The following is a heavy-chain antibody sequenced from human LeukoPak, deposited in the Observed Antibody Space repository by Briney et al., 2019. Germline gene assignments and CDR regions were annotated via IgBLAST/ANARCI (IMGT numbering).Heavy chain of an antibody. D-gene: IGHD3-22*01. CDR2: INTGNGNT. CDR1: GYTFTNHG. V-gene: IGHV1-3*04. Sequence: ASVKVSCKTSGYTFTNHGMHWVRQAPRQSLEWMGWINTGNGNTKSSQKFQDRVTLTRDTSASTAYMELNSLSSEDTAVYYCARVPLHDASGRYYPHWGQGTLVTVSS. CDR3: ARVPLHDASGRYYPH. J-gene: IGHJ1*01.